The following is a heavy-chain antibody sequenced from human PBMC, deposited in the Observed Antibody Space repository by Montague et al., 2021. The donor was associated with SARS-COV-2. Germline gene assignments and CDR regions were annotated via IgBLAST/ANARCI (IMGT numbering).Heavy chain of an antibody. CDR3: ARGGTYHYGMDV. Sequence: SETLSLTCAVSDGSISSPNWWNWVRQPPGKGLEWIGEIYYTGNTNYNPSLESRVTIFIDKSKNRFSLQLSSVTAADTAVYYCARGGTYHYGMDVWGQGTTVAVSS. CDR1: DGSISSPNW. D-gene: IGHD3-16*01. V-gene: IGHV4-4*02. CDR2: IYYTGNT. J-gene: IGHJ6*02.